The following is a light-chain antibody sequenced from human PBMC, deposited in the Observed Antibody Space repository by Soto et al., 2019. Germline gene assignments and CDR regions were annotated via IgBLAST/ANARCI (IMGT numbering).Light chain of an antibody. CDR2: QVT. CDR1: SSDVGAYNY. V-gene: IGLV2-8*01. J-gene: IGLJ3*02. CDR3: SSFASSNTCL. Sequence: QSALTQPPSASGSPGQSVTISCTGTSSDVGAYNYVSWYQQHAGKAPKLVIYQVTKRPSGVPDRFSGSKSANTASLTVSGLQAEDEADYYCSSFASSNTCLFGGGTKVTVL.